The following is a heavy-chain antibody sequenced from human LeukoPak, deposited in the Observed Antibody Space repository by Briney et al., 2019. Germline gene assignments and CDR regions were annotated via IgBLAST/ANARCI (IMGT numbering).Heavy chain of an antibody. Sequence: GGSLRLSCAGSGFTFSSYWMNWVRQAPGKGLERVANIKQDGSEKYYVDSVKGRFTISRDNAKNSLSLQMDSLRGEDTAVYYCATSRLRAAYDVWGPGTLVTVSS. CDR1: GFTFSSYW. CDR2: IKQDGSEK. J-gene: IGHJ3*01. D-gene: IGHD4-17*01. V-gene: IGHV3-7*01. CDR3: ATSRLRAAYDV.